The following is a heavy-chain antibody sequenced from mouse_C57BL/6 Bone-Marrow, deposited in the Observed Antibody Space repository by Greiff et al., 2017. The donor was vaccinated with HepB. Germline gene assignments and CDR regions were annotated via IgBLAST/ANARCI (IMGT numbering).Heavy chain of an antibody. CDR1: GFSLTSYA. V-gene: IGHV2-9-1*01. Sequence: VQGVESGPGLVAPSQSLSITCTVSGFSLTSYAISWVRQPPGKGLEWLGVIWTGGGTNYNSALKSRLSISKDNSKSQVFLKMNSLQTDDTARYYCARKYDYDDGCYWYFDVWGTGTTVTVSS. J-gene: IGHJ1*03. CDR3: ARKYDYDDGCYWYFDV. CDR2: IWTGGGT. D-gene: IGHD2-4*01.